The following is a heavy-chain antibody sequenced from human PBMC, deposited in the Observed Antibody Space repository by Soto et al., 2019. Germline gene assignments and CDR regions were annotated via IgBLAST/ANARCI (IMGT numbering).Heavy chain of an antibody. Sequence: EVQLVESGGGLVQPGGSLRLSCAASGFTFSSFWMSWVRQAPGKGLEWVANIKQDGSDKYYVDSVKGRFTISRDNAKNSLYLQMNSLRAEDTAVYYCARDEKYRSGWLGFDCWGQGTLVTVSS. CDR1: GFTFSSFW. J-gene: IGHJ4*02. CDR3: ARDEKYRSGWLGFDC. CDR2: IKQDGSDK. D-gene: IGHD6-19*01. V-gene: IGHV3-7*01.